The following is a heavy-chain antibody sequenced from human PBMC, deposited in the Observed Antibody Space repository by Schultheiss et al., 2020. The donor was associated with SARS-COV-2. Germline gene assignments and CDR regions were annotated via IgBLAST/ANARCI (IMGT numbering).Heavy chain of an antibody. CDR2: IYYSGST. D-gene: IGHD5-12*01. J-gene: IGHJ6*02. Sequence: SETLSLTCTVSGGSISSYYWSWIRQPPGKGLEWIGYIYYSGSTDYNPSLESRVTISVDTSKSQFSLKLSSVTAADTAVYYCARDGYATYYYGMDVWGQGTTVTVSS. CDR3: ARDGYATYYYGMDV. CDR1: GGSISSYY. V-gene: IGHV4-59*01.